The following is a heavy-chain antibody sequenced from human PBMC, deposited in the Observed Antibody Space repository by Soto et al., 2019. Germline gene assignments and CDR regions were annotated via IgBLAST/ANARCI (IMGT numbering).Heavy chain of an antibody. CDR1: GFTFSDYY. D-gene: IGHD4-17*01. Sequence: GGSLRLSCAASGFTFSDYYMSWIRQAPGKGLEWVSYISSSSSYTNYADSVKGRFTISRDNAKNSLDLQMNSLRAEDTGVYFCGRANYGDYVDYFDYWGQGTLVTVSS. CDR2: ISSSSSYT. CDR3: GRANYGDYVDYFDY. J-gene: IGHJ4*02. V-gene: IGHV3-11*06.